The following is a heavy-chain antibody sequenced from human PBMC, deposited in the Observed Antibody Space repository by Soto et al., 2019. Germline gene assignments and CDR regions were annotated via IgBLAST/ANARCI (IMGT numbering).Heavy chain of an antibody. V-gene: IGHV3-23*01. CDR2: INSGGDNT. CDR3: ARALPAWFDP. CDR1: GFAFSSYA. J-gene: IGHJ5*02. Sequence: EVQLLESGGGLVQPGGSLRLSCTASGFAFSSYAMSWVLQAPGKGLEWVSGINSGGDNTHYADSVKGRFSISRDSSKNTVFLQMNSLRAEDTAVYYCARALPAWFDPSGQGALVTVSS.